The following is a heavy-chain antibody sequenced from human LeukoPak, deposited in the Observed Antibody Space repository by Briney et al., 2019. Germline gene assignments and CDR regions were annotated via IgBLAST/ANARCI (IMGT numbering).Heavy chain of an antibody. V-gene: IGHV4-38-2*02. J-gene: IGHJ6*03. D-gene: IGHD5-18*01. CDR2: IYHSGST. CDR3: ASPAMAFIDQGRYNYYYYMDV. Sequence: NASETLSLTCTVSGYFISSGYYWGWIRQPPGKGLEWIGSIYHSGSTYYNPSLKSRVTISVDTSKNQFSLKLSSVTAADTAVYYCASPAMAFIDQGRYNYYYYMDVWGKGTTVTVSS. CDR1: GYFISSGYY.